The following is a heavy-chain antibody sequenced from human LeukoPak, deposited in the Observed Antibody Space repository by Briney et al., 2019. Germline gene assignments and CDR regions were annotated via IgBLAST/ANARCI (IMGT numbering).Heavy chain of an antibody. V-gene: IGHV3-23*01. J-gene: IGHJ6*01. Sequence: GGSLRLSCAASGFIPVNNAIDWVRQAPGKGLEWVSGISASGGTTFYADSVKGRFTISRDNSKNTLYLQMNGLRAEDTAVYYCAKQSNNFWDDYTVPPGYGMDVWGQGTTVIVSA. D-gene: IGHD3-16*01. CDR1: GFIPVNNA. CDR3: AKQSNNFWDDYTVPPGYGMDV. CDR2: ISASGGTT.